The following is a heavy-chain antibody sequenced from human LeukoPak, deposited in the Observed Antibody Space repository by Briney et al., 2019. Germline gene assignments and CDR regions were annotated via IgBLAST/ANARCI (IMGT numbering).Heavy chain of an antibody. CDR1: GGSISSGDYY. J-gene: IGHJ5*02. CDR3: ARTRTMISDFDP. Sequence: SQTLSLTCTVSGGSISSGDYYWTWIRQPAGKGLEWIGRIYTSGSTNYNPSLKRRVTISIDTSKNQFSLKLSSVTAADTAVYYCARTRTMISDFDPWGQGTLVTVSS. CDR2: IYTSGST. D-gene: IGHD3-22*01. V-gene: IGHV4-61*02.